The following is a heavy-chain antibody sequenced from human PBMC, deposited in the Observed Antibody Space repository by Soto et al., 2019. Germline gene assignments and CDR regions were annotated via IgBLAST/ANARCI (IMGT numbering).Heavy chain of an antibody. CDR3: ARREIQGPIDY. V-gene: IGHV4-28*01. CDR1: GYSISSSNW. Sequence: QVQMQESGPGLVKPSDALSLTCAVSGYSISSSNWWGWIRQPPGKGLEWIGYIYYSGTTYYNPSLKSRVTMSVDTSKNQFSLKLTSVTAVDTAVYYCARREIQGPIDYWGQGTLVTVSS. D-gene: IGHD1-26*01. CDR2: IYYSGTT. J-gene: IGHJ4*02.